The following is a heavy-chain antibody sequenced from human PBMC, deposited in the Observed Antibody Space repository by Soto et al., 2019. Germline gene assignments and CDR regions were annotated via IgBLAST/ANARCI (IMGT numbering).Heavy chain of an antibody. Sequence: GGSLRLSFAASGFTFSSYAMSWVRQAPGKGLEWVSAISGSGGSTYYADSVKGRFTISRDNSKNTLYLQMNSLRAEDTAVYYCAHGKGWPPGWADYWGQGTLVTVSS. D-gene: IGHD1-26*01. V-gene: IGHV3-23*01. J-gene: IGHJ4*02. CDR2: ISGSGGST. CDR3: AHGKGWPPGWADY. CDR1: GFTFSSYA.